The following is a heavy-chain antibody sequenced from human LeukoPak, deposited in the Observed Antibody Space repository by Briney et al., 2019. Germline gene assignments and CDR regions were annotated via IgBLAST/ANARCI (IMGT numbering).Heavy chain of an antibody. V-gene: IGHV5-51*01. Sequence: GESLKISCKDSGYDFTNYWIGWVRQMPGKGLEWMGIIYLGDSDTRYSPSFQGQVAISADRSISTAYLQWSSLKASDTAMYYCARTSSPDYRSSWFDPWGQGTLVTVSS. J-gene: IGHJ5*02. CDR1: GYDFTNYW. CDR2: IYLGDSDT. D-gene: IGHD4-11*01. CDR3: ARTSSPDYRSSWFDP.